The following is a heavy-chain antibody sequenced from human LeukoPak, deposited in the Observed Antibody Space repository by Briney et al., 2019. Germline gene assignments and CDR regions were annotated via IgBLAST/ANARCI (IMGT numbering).Heavy chain of an antibody. CDR3: ARGRPGWELLDY. J-gene: IGHJ4*02. V-gene: IGHV4-59*01. CDR1: GGSISSYY. D-gene: IGHD1-26*01. CDR2: IYYSGST. Sequence: PSETLSLTCTVSGGSISSYYWSWIRQPPGKGLEWIGYIYYSGSTNYNPSLKSRVTISVDTSKNQFSLKLSSVTAADTAVYYCARGRPGWELLDYWGQRTLVTVSS.